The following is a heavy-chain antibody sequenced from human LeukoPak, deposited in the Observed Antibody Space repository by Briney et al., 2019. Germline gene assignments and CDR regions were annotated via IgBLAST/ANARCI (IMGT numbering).Heavy chain of an antibody. CDR3: ARDPREITFGGVIVHKDY. CDR2: IKQDGSEK. J-gene: IGHJ4*02. CDR1: GFTFSSYW. Sequence: PGGSLRLSCAASGFTFSSYWMGWVRQAPGKGLEWVSNIKQDGSEKYYVDSVKGRFTISRDNAKNSLYLQMNSLRAEDTAVYYCARDPREITFGGVIVHKDYWGQGTLVTVSS. V-gene: IGHV3-7*01. D-gene: IGHD3-16*02.